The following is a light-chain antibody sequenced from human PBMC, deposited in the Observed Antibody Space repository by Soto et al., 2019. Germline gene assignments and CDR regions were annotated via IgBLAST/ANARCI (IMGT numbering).Light chain of an antibody. CDR2: GAS. Sequence: TQSPATLSVPPGEKVTISGRTRHSVRSNLAWYQQKPGQSPRLLIYGASARASGIPARFSGSGSGTDFTLTISSLQSEDLATYYCQEYDSWPPAITFGGGTKVEIK. CDR1: HSVRSN. V-gene: IGKV3D-15*01. CDR3: QEYDSWPPAIT. J-gene: IGKJ4*01.